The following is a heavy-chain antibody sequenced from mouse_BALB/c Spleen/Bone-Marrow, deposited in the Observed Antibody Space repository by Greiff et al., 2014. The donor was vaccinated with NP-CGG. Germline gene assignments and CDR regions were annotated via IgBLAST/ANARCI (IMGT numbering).Heavy chain of an antibody. J-gene: IGHJ2*01. CDR1: GYTFSSYW. V-gene: IGHV1-9*01. CDR2: ILPESGTT. Sequence: QVQLQQSGAELMKPGASVKISCKATGYTFSSYWIEWVKQRPGHGLEWIGEILPESGTTNYNEKFKGKATFTADTSSNTAYMQLSSLTSEDSAVYYCARGTYRYYFDYWGQGTTLTVSS. D-gene: IGHD2-14*01. CDR3: ARGTYRYYFDY.